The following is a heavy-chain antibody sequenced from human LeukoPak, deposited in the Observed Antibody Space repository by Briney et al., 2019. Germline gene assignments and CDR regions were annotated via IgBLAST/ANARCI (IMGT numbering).Heavy chain of an antibody. J-gene: IGHJ4*02. Sequence: ASVKVSCKASGGTFSSYAISWVRQAPGQGLEWMGGIIPIFGTANYAQKFQGRVTITADESTSTAYMELSSLRSEDTAVYYCATTITPGHSDYWGQGTLVTVSS. V-gene: IGHV1-69*13. CDR2: IIPIFGTA. CDR1: GGTFSSYA. CDR3: ATTITPGHSDY. D-gene: IGHD4-11*01.